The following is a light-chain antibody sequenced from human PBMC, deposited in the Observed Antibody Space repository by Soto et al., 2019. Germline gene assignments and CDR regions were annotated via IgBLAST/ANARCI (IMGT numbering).Light chain of an antibody. V-gene: IGKV3-15*01. Sequence: EIVLTQSPPSLSVSPGERATLSCRASQCVTTYLAWYQQKPGQAPRLLIQDASTRATGIPARFSGSGSGTEFTLTIGSLQSEDFGVYYCQPDYGWPVTFGGGTKVEIK. CDR1: QCVTTY. CDR3: QPDYGWPVT. J-gene: IGKJ4*01. CDR2: DAS.